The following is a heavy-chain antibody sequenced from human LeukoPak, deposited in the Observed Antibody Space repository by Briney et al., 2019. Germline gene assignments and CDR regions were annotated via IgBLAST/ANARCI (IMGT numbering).Heavy chain of an antibody. CDR1: GASISRHY. J-gene: IGHJ6*02. CDR3: AKWGDGMDV. Sequence: SETLSLTCNVSGASISRHYWNWIRQPPGKGLEWIGYVYYSGTTNYNPSLKSRVTMSVDTSKKQFSLYLRSVTAADTAVYYCAKWGDGMDVWGQGTTVIASS. CDR2: VYYSGTT. D-gene: IGHD1-26*01. V-gene: IGHV4-59*11.